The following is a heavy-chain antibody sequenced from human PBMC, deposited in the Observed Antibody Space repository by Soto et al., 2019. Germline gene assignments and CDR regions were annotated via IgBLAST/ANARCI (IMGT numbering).Heavy chain of an antibody. V-gene: IGHV1-69*01. J-gene: IGHJ6*02. CDR1: GGTFSSYP. D-gene: IGHD2-21*02. Sequence: QGQLVQAGGDVKKPGSSVKVSCKASGGTFSSYPISWVRQAPGQGLEWMGGIIPLFGTADYAQKFQGRVTFTAHESTSTAYMELSSLRSEDTAVYYCARGGNSAYYYGMNVWGQGTTVTVSS. CDR3: ARGGNSAYYYGMNV. CDR2: IIPLFGTA.